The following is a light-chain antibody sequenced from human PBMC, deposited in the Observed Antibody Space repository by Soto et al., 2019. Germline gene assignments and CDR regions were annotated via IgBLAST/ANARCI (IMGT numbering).Light chain of an antibody. Sequence: DIVMTQSPDSLAVSLGERATMNCKCSRSVLYKSNNKNYLAWYQQKPGQSPKLLIYWASTRESGVPDRFSGSGSGADFTPTISSLQAEDAAVYYCQQYYSSPWTFGQGTKVDI. CDR2: WAS. V-gene: IGKV4-1*01. CDR1: RSVLYKSNNKNY. J-gene: IGKJ1*01. CDR3: QQYYSSPWT.